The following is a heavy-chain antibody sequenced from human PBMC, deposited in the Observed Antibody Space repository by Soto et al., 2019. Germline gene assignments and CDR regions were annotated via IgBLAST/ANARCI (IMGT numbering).Heavy chain of an antibody. J-gene: IGHJ6*03. CDR2: IYPGDSDT. CDR3: ARRTNMITFGGVTPATGYYMDV. D-gene: IGHD3-16*01. V-gene: IGHV5-51*03. Sequence: EVQLVQSGAEVKKPGESLKISCKGSGYSFTSYWIGWVRQMPGKGLEWMGIIYPGDSDTRYSPSFQGQVTISADKSISTAYLQWSSLKASDTAMYYCARRTNMITFGGVTPATGYYMDVWGKGTTVNVSS. CDR1: GYSFTSYW.